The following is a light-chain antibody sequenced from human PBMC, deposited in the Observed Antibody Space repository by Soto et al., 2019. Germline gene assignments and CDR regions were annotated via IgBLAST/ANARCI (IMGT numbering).Light chain of an antibody. J-gene: IGKJ1*01. CDR3: QQYYSSPWM. CDR2: GAS. Sequence: EVVLTQSPGTLSLSPGERATLSCRASQSISSAYLAWYQQKPGQTPRLLIYGASSRAAGIPDRFSGSGSGTDFTLTISRLEPEDFAVYYCQQYYSSPWMFGQGTKVDIK. CDR1: QSISSAY. V-gene: IGKV3-20*01.